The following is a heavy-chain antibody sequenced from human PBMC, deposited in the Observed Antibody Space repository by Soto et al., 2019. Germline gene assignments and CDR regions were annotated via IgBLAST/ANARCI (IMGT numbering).Heavy chain of an antibody. J-gene: IGHJ6*02. V-gene: IGHV1-2*04. D-gene: IGHD4-4*01. CDR1: GYTFTGYY. CDR2: INPNSGGT. Sequence: ASVKVSCKASGYTFTGYYMHWVRQAPGQGLEWMGWINPNSGGTNYAQKFQGWVTMTRDTSISTAYMELSRLRSDDTAVYYCARGNSNYYYGMDVWGQGTTVTVSS. CDR3: ARGNSNYYYGMDV.